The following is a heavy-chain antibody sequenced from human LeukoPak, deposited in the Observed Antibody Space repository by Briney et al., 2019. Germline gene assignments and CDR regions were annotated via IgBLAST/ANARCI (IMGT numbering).Heavy chain of an antibody. Sequence: GESLKISCKGSGWRFTNYWIGWVRQMPGKGLEWMGIIYPGDSETRYSPPFQGQVTVSADKSINTAYLQWSSLKASDTAMYYCARALVYTIPYFDYWGQGTLVTASS. CDR1: GWRFTNYW. D-gene: IGHD2-8*01. CDR2: IYPGDSET. V-gene: IGHV5-51*01. J-gene: IGHJ4*02. CDR3: ARALVYTIPYFDY.